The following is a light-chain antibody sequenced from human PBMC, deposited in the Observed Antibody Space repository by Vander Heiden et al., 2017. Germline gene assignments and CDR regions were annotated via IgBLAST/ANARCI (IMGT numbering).Light chain of an antibody. CDR3: QQYSGSTT. J-gene: IGKJ4*01. CDR1: ETISTS. CDR2: GAS. V-gene: IGKV3-20*01. Sequence: EIVLTQPPCTLSLSPGDTALLSCNASETISTSVAWYQQKAGQAPRLLISGASRRATGIPDRFSGGGSGTDFTLTISRLEPEDFAVYYCQQYSGSTTFGGGTKVEI.